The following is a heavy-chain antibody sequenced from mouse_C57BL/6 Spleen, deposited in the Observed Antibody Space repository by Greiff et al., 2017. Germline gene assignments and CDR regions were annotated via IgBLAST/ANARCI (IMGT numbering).Heavy chain of an antibody. D-gene: IGHD1-1*01. J-gene: IGHJ2*01. V-gene: IGHV1-82*01. CDR1: GYAFSSSW. CDR2: IYPGDGDT. Sequence: VQLQQSGPELVKPGASVKISCKASGYAFSSSWMNWVKQRPGKGLEWIGRIYPGDGDTNYNGKFKGKATLTADKSSSTAYMQLSSLTSEDSAVYFCANYGSRSYYFDYWGQGTTLTVSS. CDR3: ANYGSRSYYFDY.